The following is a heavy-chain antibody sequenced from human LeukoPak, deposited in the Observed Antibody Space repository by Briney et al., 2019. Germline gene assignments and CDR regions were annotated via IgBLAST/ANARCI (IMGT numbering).Heavy chain of an antibody. CDR1: GGSISSGSYY. CDR2: IYTSGST. CDR3: ARGGEEYQQLLGYYYYYMDV. Sequence: SETLSLTCTVSGGSISSGSYYWSWIRQPAGKGLEWIGRIYTSGSTNYNPSLKSRVTISVDTSKNQFSLKLSSVTAADTAVYYCARGGEEYQQLLGYYYYYMDVWGKGTTVTVSS. V-gene: IGHV4-61*02. D-gene: IGHD2-2*01. J-gene: IGHJ6*03.